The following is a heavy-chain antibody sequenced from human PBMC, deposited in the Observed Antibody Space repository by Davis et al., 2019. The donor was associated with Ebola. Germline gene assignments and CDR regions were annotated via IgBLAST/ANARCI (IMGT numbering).Heavy chain of an antibody. CDR1: GFTFSDYY. CDR3: ARDPKGYYYGMDV. J-gene: IGHJ6*02. CDR2: ISSSGSTI. Sequence: GESLKISCAASGFTFSDYYMSWIRQAPGKGLEWVSYISSSGSTIYYADSVKGRFTISRDNAKNSLYLQMNSLRAEGTAVYYCARDPKGYYYGMDVWGQGTTVTVSS. V-gene: IGHV3-11*01.